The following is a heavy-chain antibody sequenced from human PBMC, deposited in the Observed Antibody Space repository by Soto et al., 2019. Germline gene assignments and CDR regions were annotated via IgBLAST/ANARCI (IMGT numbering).Heavy chain of an antibody. V-gene: IGHV4-59*01. CDR2: VDYTGNT. CDR1: TDSMDGFY. Sequence: SETLSLTCTVSTDSMDGFYWNWIRQPPGKGLEWIGYVDYTGNTNYNPSLRSRVSISIDTSKNQFSLQLSSVIAADTAIYYCARDATFRHWGHGTLVTVSS. CDR3: ARDATFRH. J-gene: IGHJ4*01. D-gene: IGHD2-21*01.